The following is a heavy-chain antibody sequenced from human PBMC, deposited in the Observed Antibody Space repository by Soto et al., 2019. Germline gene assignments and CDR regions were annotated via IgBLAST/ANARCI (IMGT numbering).Heavy chain of an antibody. V-gene: IGHV1-3*05. CDR1: GYTFTSYA. D-gene: IGHD2-15*01. Sequence: QVQLVQSGAEEKKPGASVKVSCKASGYTFTSYAMHWVRQAPGQRLEWMGWINAGNGNTKYSKKFQGRVTITRDTAASTGYMGLSSLRSEDTAVYYCARGTVVTPFDYWGQGTLVTVSS. CDR3: ARGTVVTPFDY. J-gene: IGHJ4*02. CDR2: INAGNGNT.